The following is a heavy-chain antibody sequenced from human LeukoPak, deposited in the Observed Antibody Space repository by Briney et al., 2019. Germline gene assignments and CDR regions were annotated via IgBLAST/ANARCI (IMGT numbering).Heavy chain of an antibody. J-gene: IGHJ4*02. CDR2: INTNSGGT. Sequence: ASVKVSCKASGYTFTGYYMHWVRQAPGQGLEWMGRINTNSGGTNDAQKFQGRVTMTRDTSISTAYMELSRLRSDDTAVYYCARSGSRATMVRGVIPNFDHWGQGTLVTVSS. CDR3: ARSGSRATMVRGVIPNFDH. D-gene: IGHD3-10*01. V-gene: IGHV1-2*06. CDR1: GYTFTGYY.